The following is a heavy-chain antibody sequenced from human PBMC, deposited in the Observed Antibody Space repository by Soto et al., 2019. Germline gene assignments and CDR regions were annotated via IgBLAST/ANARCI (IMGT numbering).Heavy chain of an antibody. CDR1: GYTLTELS. D-gene: IGHD3-10*01. J-gene: IGHJ6*03. V-gene: IGHV1-24*01. CDR3: ATGSQLWFGKIAAYSYMDV. Sequence: ASVKVSCKVSGYTLTELSMHWVRQAPGKGLEWMGGFDPEDGETIYAQKFQGRVTMTEDTSTDTAYMELSSLRSEDTAVYYCATGSQLWFGKIAAYSYMDVLSKETTLTISS. CDR2: FDPEDGET.